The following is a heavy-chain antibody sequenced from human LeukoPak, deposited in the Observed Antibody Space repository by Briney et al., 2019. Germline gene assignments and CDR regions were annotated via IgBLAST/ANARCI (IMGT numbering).Heavy chain of an antibody. CDR1: GDSISSYY. V-gene: IGHV4-59*01. Sequence: SETLSLTCTVSGDSISSYYWNWIRQPPGKGLEWIGYIYYSGNTNHSPSLKGRVTISVDTSKNQFSLDLTSVTAADTAVYYCAREWSSGWAEFDYWGQGTLVTVSS. D-gene: IGHD6-25*01. J-gene: IGHJ4*02. CDR3: AREWSSGWAEFDY. CDR2: IYYSGNT.